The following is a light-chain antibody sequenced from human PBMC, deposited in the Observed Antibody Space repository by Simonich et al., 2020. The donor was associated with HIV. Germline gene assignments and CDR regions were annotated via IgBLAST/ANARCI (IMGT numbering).Light chain of an antibody. CDR2: WAS. V-gene: IGKV4-1*01. CDR3: QQYYSAPIT. J-gene: IGKJ4*01. Sequence: DIVMTQSPDSLAVSLGERATINCKSSQSVLYSSNNKNYLAWYQQKPGQPPNLLICWASTRESGVPDRFSASGSGTDFTLTISSLQAEDVAVYYCQQYYSAPITFGGGTKVEIK. CDR1: QSVLYSSNNKNY.